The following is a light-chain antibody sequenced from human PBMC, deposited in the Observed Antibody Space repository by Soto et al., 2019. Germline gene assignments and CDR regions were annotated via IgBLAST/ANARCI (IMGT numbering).Light chain of an antibody. Sequence: EIQMTQSPSTLSASVGDRVTTTCRASQSISSWLGWYQQKPGKAPKLLIYQASTLESGVPSRFSGSESGTEFSLTISSLEPDDFATYYCQQYNSYPVTFGGGTRVEFK. J-gene: IGKJ4*01. CDR3: QQYNSYPVT. CDR2: QAS. V-gene: IGKV1-5*03. CDR1: QSISSW.